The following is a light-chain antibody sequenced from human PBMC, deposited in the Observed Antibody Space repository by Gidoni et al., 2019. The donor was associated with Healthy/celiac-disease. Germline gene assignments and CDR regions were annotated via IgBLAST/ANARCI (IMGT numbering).Light chain of an antibody. CDR1: QSVSSY. V-gene: IGKV3-11*01. J-gene: IGKJ3*01. CDR2: DAS. Sequence: EIVLTHSPATLSLSPGERATLSCRASQSVSSYLAWYQQKPGQAPSLLIYDASNRATSIPAGFSGSGSGTDFTLTISSLVPEDFAVYYCQQRSNWPLTFGPGTKVDIK. CDR3: QQRSNWPLT.